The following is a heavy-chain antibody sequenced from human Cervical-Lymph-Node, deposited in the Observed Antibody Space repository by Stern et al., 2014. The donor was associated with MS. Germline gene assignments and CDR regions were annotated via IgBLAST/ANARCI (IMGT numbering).Heavy chain of an antibody. Sequence: VQLEESGAEVKKPGSSVNVSCKASGGTFSSSYAVSWVRQAPGQGLEWMGRIIPMIGLANYAQKFQTRLTITADKSSSTVYMRLSSLTSEDTALYYCARGIVTNRPAATLHNLFDPWGQGTLVTVSS. CDR3: ARGIVTNRPAATLHNLFDP. CDR1: GGTFSSSYA. V-gene: IGHV1-69*09. CDR2: IIPMIGLA. J-gene: IGHJ5*02. D-gene: IGHD2-15*01.